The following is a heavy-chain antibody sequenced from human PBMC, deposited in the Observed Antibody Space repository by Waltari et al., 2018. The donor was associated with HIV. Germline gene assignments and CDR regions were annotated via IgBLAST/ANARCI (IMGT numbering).Heavy chain of an antibody. CDR2: RKQDGSEK. V-gene: IGHV3-7*04. CDR3: ARGGFYGSGSKVN. CDR1: GFTFSSYW. Sequence: EVQLVESGGGLVQPGGSLRLSCAASGFTFSSYWMSWVRQAPGKGVEWEDKRKQDGSEKDYVDSGNGRCNISRDNAENSLYLQMNSLRAEDTAVYYCARGGFYGSGSKVNWGQGTLVTVSS. D-gene: IGHD3-10*01. J-gene: IGHJ4*02.